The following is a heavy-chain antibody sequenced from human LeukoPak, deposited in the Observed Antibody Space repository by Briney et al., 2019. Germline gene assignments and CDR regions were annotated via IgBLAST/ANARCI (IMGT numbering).Heavy chain of an antibody. CDR1: GFTFSSYG. Sequence: PGGSLRLSCAASGFTFSSYGMHWVRQAPGKGLEWVAVISYDGSNKYYADSVKGRFTISRDNSKNTLYLQMNSLRAEDTAVYYCAKTFGSGWGIGPFDYWGQGTLVTVSS. CDR2: ISYDGSNK. D-gene: IGHD6-19*01. CDR3: AKTFGSGWGIGPFDY. J-gene: IGHJ4*02. V-gene: IGHV3-30*18.